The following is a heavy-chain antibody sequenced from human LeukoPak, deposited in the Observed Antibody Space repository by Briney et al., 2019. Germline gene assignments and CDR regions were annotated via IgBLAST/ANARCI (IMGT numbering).Heavy chain of an antibody. CDR1: GGSFSGYY. D-gene: IGHD1-1*01. CDR3: ARERPPSGY. CDR2: INHSGST. J-gene: IGHJ4*02. V-gene: IGHV4-34*01. Sequence: SETLSLTCAVYGGSFSGYYWSWIRQPPGKGLEWIGEINHSGSTNYNPSLKSRVTISVDTSKNQFSLKLSSVTAADTAVYYCARERPPSGYWAQETPVTVSS.